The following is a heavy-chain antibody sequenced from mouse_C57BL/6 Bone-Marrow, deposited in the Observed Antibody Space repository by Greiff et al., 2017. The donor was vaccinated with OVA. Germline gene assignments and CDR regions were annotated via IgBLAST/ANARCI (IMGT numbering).Heavy chain of an antibody. CDR1: GYSITSGYY. CDR2: ISYDGSN. J-gene: IGHJ2*01. D-gene: IGHD3-3*01. Sequence: EVQLQQSGPGLVKPSQSLSLTCSVTGYSITSGYYWNWIRQFPGNKLEWMGYISYDGSNNYNPSLKNRTSITRDTSKNQFFLKLNSVTTEDTATYYCARGGWPFDYWGQGTTLTVSS. V-gene: IGHV3-6*01. CDR3: ARGGWPFDY.